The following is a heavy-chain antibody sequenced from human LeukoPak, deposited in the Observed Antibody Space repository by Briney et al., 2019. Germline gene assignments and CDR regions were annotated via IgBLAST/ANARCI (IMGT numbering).Heavy chain of an antibody. V-gene: IGHV4-39*07. Sequence: SETLSLTCTVSGGSISSSSYYWGWIRQPPGKGLEWIGSIYYSGSTYYNPSLKSRVTISVDTSKNQFSLKLSSVTAADTAVYYCARDNFILNSGSYYVVSFGLGYFDYWGQGTLVTVSS. CDR2: IYYSGST. CDR3: ARDNFILNSGSYYVVSFGLGYFDY. D-gene: IGHD1-26*01. CDR1: GGSISSSSYY. J-gene: IGHJ4*02.